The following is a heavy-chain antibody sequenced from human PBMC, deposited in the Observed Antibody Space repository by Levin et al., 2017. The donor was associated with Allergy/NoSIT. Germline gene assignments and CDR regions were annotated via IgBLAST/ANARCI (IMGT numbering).Heavy chain of an antibody. CDR1: GGSISSYY. Sequence: PSETLSLTCTVSGGSISSYYWSWIRQPPGKGLEWIGYIYYSGSTNYNPSLKSRVTISVDTSKNQFSLKLSSVTAADTAVYYCARYAPLLGDYEAAAFDIWGQGTMVTVSS. CDR3: ARYAPLLGDYEAAAFDI. CDR2: IYYSGST. J-gene: IGHJ3*02. V-gene: IGHV4-59*01. D-gene: IGHD4-17*01.